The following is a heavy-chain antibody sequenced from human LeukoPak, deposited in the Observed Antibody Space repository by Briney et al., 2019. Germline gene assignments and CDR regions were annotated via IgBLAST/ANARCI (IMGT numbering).Heavy chain of an antibody. J-gene: IGHJ4*02. V-gene: IGHV1-2*06. CDR1: GYTLTGYF. CDR3: ARDLSSTSNWELDY. D-gene: IGHD1-26*01. Sequence: ASVKVSCKASGYTLTGYFMHWVRQAPGQGLEWMGRINPNSGGTNYAQDFQGRVTMTRDTSINTAYMELSRLTSDDTSVYYCARDLSSTSNWELDYWGQGTLVTVSS. CDR2: INPNSGGT.